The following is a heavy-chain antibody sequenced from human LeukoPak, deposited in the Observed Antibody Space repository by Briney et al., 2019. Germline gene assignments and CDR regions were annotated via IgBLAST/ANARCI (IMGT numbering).Heavy chain of an antibody. J-gene: IGHJ4*02. CDR2: IWYDGNHK. CDR3: AKTPKRYCTSASCQGYFDY. CDR1: GFTFSSYG. V-gene: IGHV3-33*06. D-gene: IGHD2-2*01. Sequence: EPGGSLRLSCAASGFTFSSYGMHWVRQAPGKGLEWVAIIWYDGNHKYYVDSVKGRFTISRDNSKNTLYLQMDSLRAEDTAVYYCAKTPKRYCTSASCQGYFDYWGQGTLVTVPS.